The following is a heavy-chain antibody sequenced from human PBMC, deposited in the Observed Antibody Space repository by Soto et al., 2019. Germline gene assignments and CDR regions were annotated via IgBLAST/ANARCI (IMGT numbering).Heavy chain of an antibody. V-gene: IGHV4-31*03. Sequence: QVQLQESGPGLVKPSQTLSLTCTVSGGSISSGGYSWNWIRQHPGKGLEWIGYIYYSGSTYYIPSLKSRVTMSVDTSKNQVSLKLSSVTAADTAVYYCARSSASWGQGTLVTVSS. J-gene: IGHJ5*02. CDR2: IYYSGST. CDR3: ARSSAS. CDR1: GGSISSGGYS. D-gene: IGHD6-25*01.